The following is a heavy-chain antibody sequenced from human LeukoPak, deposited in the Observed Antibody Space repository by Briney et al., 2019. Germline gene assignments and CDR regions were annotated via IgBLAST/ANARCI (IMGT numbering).Heavy chain of an antibody. CDR1: GGTFSSYA. V-gene: IGHV1-69*06. CDR2: IIPIFRTA. J-gene: IGHJ5*02. D-gene: IGHD6-13*01. Sequence: SVKVSCKASGGTFSSYAISWVRQAPGQGLEWMGGIIPIFRTANYAQKFQGRVTITADKSTSTAYMELSSLRSEDTAVYYCARGRPTTSIAAAGVNWFDPWGQGTLVTVSS. CDR3: ARGRPTTSIAAAGVNWFDP.